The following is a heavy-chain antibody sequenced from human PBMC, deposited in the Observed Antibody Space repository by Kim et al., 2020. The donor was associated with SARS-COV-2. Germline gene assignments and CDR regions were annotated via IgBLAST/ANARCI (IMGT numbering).Heavy chain of an antibody. CDR2: ISYDGSNK. J-gene: IGHJ4*02. Sequence: GGSLRLSCAASGFTFSSYGMHWVRQAPGKGLEWVAVISYDGSNKYYADSVKGRFTISRDNSKNTLYLQMNSLRAEDTAVYYCAKDAAGYKETSKSYYFDYWGQGTLVTVSS. CDR3: AKDAAGYKETSKSYYFDY. D-gene: IGHD1-20*01. V-gene: IGHV3-30*18. CDR1: GFTFSSYG.